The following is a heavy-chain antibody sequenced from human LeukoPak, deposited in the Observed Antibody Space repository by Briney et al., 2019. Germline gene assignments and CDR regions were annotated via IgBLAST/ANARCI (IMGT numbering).Heavy chain of an antibody. J-gene: IGHJ6*02. V-gene: IGHV3-30*18. D-gene: IGHD3-10*01. Sequence: GRSLRPSCAASGFTFSSYGMHWVRQAPGKGLEWVAVISYDGSNKYYADSVKGRFTISRDNSKNTLYLQMNSLRAEDTAVYYCAKTVVRGVSRYGMDVWGQGTTVTVSS. CDR1: GFTFSSYG. CDR2: ISYDGSNK. CDR3: AKTVVRGVSRYGMDV.